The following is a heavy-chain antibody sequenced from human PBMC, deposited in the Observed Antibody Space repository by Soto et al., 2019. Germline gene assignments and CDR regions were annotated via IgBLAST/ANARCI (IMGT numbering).Heavy chain of an antibody. J-gene: IGHJ5*02. CDR2: ISGSGGST. CDR3: AKDLQSLTYYDILTGYYIRFDP. D-gene: IGHD3-9*01. V-gene: IGHV3-23*01. Sequence: GGSLRLSCAASGFTVSSYAMSWVRQAPGKGLEWVSAISGSGGSTYYADSVKGRFTISRDNSKNTLYLQMNSLRAEDTAVYYCAKDLQSLTYYDILTGYYIRFDPWGQGTLVTVSS. CDR1: GFTVSSYA.